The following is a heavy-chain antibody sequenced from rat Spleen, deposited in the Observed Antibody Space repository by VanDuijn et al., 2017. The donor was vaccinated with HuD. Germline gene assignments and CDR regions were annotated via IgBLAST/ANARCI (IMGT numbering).Heavy chain of an antibody. V-gene: IGHV2-13*01. Sequence: QVQLKESGPGLVQPSQTLSLTCTVSGFSLSSYGVIWVRQPPGKGLEWMGVIWGNGNANYNSALKSRLSISRDTSKSQVFLKMSSLQTEDTATYYCARAGSAAISLGNWFAYWGQGTLVTVSS. CDR2: IWGNGNA. CDR3: ARAGSAAISLGNWFAY. D-gene: IGHD1-2*01. CDR1: GFSLSSYG. J-gene: IGHJ3*01.